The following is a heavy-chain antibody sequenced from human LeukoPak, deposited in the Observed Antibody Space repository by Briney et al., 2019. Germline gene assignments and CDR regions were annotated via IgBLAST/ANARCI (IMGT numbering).Heavy chain of an antibody. V-gene: IGHV3-48*01. Sequence: GGSLRLSCAASGFTFSDYSMNWVRQAPGKGLEWILYIGIDSGNTNYADSVKGRFTISGDKAKNSLYLQMNSLRVEDTAVYYCARDYKYALDNWGQGTLVTVSS. D-gene: IGHD5-24*01. J-gene: IGHJ4*02. CDR3: ARDYKYALDN. CDR1: GFTFSDYS. CDR2: IGIDSGNT.